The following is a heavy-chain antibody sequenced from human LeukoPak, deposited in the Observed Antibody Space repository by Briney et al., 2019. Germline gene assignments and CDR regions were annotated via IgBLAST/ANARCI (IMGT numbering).Heavy chain of an antibody. J-gene: IGHJ6*02. D-gene: IGHD2-2*01. V-gene: IGHV1-24*01. CDR2: SDLEDAET. Sequence: GASVKVSCKVSGDSLTDLSMHWVRQAPGKGLEWMGGSDLEDAETVYAQKFEDRLIVTEDTSTGTAYMELRSLTSEDTALYYCATGASTAMRGLGVWGQGTTVTVSS. CDR1: GDSLTDLS. CDR3: ATGASTAMRGLGV.